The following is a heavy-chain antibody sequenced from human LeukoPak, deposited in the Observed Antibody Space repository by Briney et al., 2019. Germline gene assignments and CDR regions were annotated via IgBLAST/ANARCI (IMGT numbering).Heavy chain of an antibody. J-gene: IGHJ4*02. Sequence: SETLSLTCAVYGGAFSGYYWSWIRQPPGKGLEWIGEIDHSGSTNYNPSLKSRVTISVDTSKNQFSLKLSSVTAADTAVYYCARGRSSGWYGGDYFDYWGQGTLVTVSS. D-gene: IGHD6-19*01. CDR1: GGAFSGYY. CDR3: ARGRSSGWYGGDYFDY. CDR2: IDHSGST. V-gene: IGHV4-34*01.